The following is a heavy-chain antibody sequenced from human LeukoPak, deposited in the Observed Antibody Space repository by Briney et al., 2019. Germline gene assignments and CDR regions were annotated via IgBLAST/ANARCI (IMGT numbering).Heavy chain of an antibody. CDR1: GFTFSSYA. D-gene: IGHD6-19*01. J-gene: IGHJ3*02. CDR2: IWYDGSNK. Sequence: GGSLRLSCAASGFTFSSYAMSWVRQAPGKGLEWVAVIWYDGSNKYYADSVKGRFTISRDNSKNTLYLQMNSLRAEDTAVYYCARVRGIAVAGIGWANHDAFDIWGQGTMVTVSS. V-gene: IGHV3-33*08. CDR3: ARVRGIAVAGIGWANHDAFDI.